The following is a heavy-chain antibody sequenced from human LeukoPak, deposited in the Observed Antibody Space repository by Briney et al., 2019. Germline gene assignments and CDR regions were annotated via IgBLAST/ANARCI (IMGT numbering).Heavy chain of an antibody. CDR1: GFTFSSYW. Sequence: PGGSLRLSCAASGFTFSSYWMRWVRQAPGKGLEWVANIKQDGSEKYYVDSVKGRFTISRDNAKNSLYLQMNSLRAEDTAVYYCASQYLYYYGYYRGYFDYWGQGTLVTVSS. D-gene: IGHD3-10*01. V-gene: IGHV3-7*01. CDR3: ASQYLYYYGYYRGYFDY. CDR2: IKQDGSEK. J-gene: IGHJ4*02.